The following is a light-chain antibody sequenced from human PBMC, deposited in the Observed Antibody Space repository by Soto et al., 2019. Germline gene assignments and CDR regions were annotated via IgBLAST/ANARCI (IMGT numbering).Light chain of an antibody. Sequence: DIQSSQSPSFLSASLGDRVTITCRPSQGTSSILSWVQQKPGRAPNLLIYGASTLQSGVPSRFSGSGSETDFTLTISNLQPEDFATYYCQQLNAYPLTFGQGTRLEIK. J-gene: IGKJ5*01. CDR1: QGTSSI. CDR3: QQLNAYPLT. V-gene: IGKV1-9*01. CDR2: GAS.